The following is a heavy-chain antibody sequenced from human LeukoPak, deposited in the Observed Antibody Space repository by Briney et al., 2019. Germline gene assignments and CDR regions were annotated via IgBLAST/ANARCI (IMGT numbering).Heavy chain of an antibody. J-gene: IGHJ4*02. Sequence: GGSLRLSCAASGFTFSTYAMTWVRQAPGKGLEWVANIKQDGSEKYYVDSVKGRFTISRDNARNSLYLVMFSLRVEDTAVYYCAREQTRGGDLDYWGQGVRVTVSS. D-gene: IGHD2-21*02. CDR2: IKQDGSEK. V-gene: IGHV3-7*01. CDR3: AREQTRGGDLDY. CDR1: GFTFSTYA.